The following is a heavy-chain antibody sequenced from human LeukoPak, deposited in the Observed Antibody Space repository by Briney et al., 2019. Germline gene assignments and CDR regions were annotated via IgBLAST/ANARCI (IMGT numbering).Heavy chain of an antibody. D-gene: IGHD3-22*01. J-gene: IGHJ5*02. CDR2: IYYSGST. CDR1: GGSFSGYY. CDR3: ARVRAMIGSWFDP. V-gene: IGHV4-59*01. Sequence: SETLSLTCAVYGGSFSGYYWSWIRQPPGKGLEWIGCIYYSGSTNYNPSLKSRVTISVDTSKNQFSLKLSSVTAADTAVYYCARVRAMIGSWFDPWGQGTLVTVSS.